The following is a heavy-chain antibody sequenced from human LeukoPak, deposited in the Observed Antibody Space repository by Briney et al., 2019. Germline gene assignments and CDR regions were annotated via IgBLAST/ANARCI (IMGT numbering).Heavy chain of an antibody. CDR1: GFSVSSNY. D-gene: IGHD3-10*01. Sequence: GGSLRLSCAASGFSVSSNYMSWVRQAPGKGLEWVSILYSGGTTYYADSVKGRFTISRDNSKSTLYLQMNSLRAEDTAVYYCARGYGSGSYGYWGQGTLVTVSS. J-gene: IGHJ4*02. CDR2: LYSGGTT. CDR3: ARGYGSGSYGY. V-gene: IGHV3-66*01.